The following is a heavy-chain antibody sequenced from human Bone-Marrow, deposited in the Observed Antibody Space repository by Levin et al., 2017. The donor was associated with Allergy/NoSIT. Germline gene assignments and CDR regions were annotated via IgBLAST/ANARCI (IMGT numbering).Heavy chain of an antibody. J-gene: IGHJ4*02. CDR3: ARDPDNCDTVCYAPLHY. D-gene: IGHD2-2*01. Sequence: ASVKVSCAASGFTFSSHSMNWVRQAPGKGLEWLSYISGNSGTIHYADSVKGRFTSSRDNAKNSLYLQMNSLSDEDTAVYYCARDPDNCDTVCYAPLHYWGQGTLVTVSS. CDR2: ISGNSGTI. CDR1: GFTFSSHS. V-gene: IGHV3-48*02.